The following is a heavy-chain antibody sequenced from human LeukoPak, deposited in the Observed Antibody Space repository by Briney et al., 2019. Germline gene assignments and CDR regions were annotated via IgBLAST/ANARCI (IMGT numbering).Heavy chain of an antibody. J-gene: IGHJ4*02. CDR2: IYYSGST. CDR1: GGSISSHC. CDR3: ARGQGSGCQNFDY. Sequence: PSETLSLTCTVSGGSISSHCWSWIRQPPGKGLEWIGYIYYSGSTNYNPSLKSRVTISVDTSKNQFSLKLNSVTAADTAVYYLARGQGSGCQNFDYGARETLVTVPS. V-gene: IGHV4-59*11. D-gene: IGHD6-19*01.